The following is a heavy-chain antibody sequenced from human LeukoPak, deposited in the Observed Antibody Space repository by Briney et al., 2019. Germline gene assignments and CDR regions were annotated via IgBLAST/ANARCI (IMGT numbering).Heavy chain of an antibody. CDR3: ARRSSSVFKSYFDY. CDR1: GGSIRSSDW. V-gene: IGHV4-4*02. D-gene: IGHD6-6*01. J-gene: IGHJ4*02. CDR2: IYQSGIS. Sequence: SETLSLTCAVSGGSIRSSDWWSWVRQPPGKGLEWIGDIYQSGISNYNPSLKSRVTISVDKSKNQFSLNLRSVTAADTAVYYCARRSSSVFKSYFDYWGQGILVTVSS.